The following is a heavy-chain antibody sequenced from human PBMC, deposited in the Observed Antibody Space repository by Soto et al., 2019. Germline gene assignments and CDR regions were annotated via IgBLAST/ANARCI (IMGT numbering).Heavy chain of an antibody. Sequence: PGESLRLSCAASGFTFSSYSMNWVRQAPGKRLEWVSYISSSSSTIYYADSVKGRFTISRDNAKNSLYLQMNSLRAEDTAVYYCARDSSYDILTGYYNYYYGMDVRGQGTTVTVSS. CDR2: ISSSSSTI. CDR3: ARDSSYDILTGYYNYYYGMDV. J-gene: IGHJ6*02. V-gene: IGHV3-48*01. D-gene: IGHD3-9*01. CDR1: GFTFSSYS.